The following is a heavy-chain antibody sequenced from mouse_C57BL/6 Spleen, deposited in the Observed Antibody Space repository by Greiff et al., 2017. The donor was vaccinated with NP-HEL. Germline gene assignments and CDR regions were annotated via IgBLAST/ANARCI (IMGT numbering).Heavy chain of an antibody. CDR3: ARGWDYYAMDY. CDR2: IDPSDSYT. Sequence: VQLQQPGAELVMPGASVKLSCKASGYTFTSYWMHWVKQRPGQGLEWIGEIDPSDSYTNYNQKFKGKSTLTVDKSSSTAYMQLSSLTSEDSAVYYCARGWDYYAMDYWGQGTSVTVSS. D-gene: IGHD3-3*01. J-gene: IGHJ4*01. CDR1: GYTFTSYW. V-gene: IGHV1-69*01.